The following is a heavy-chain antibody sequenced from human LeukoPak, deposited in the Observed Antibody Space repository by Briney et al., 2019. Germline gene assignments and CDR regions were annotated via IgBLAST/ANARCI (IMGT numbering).Heavy chain of an antibody. CDR3: ARTGWLPYYYGSGSYYIRY. J-gene: IGHJ4*02. V-gene: IGHV5-51*01. CDR2: IYPGDSDT. D-gene: IGHD3-10*01. CDR1: GYSFTSYW. Sequence: GESLKISCKGSGYSFTSYWIGWVRQMPGKGLEWMGIIYPGDSDTRYSPSFQGQVTISADKSISTAYLQWSSLKASDTAMYYCARTGWLPYYYGSGSYYIRYWGQGTLVTVSS.